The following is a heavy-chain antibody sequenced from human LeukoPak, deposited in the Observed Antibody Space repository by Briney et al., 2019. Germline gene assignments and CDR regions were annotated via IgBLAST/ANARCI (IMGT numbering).Heavy chain of an antibody. CDR3: ARCSYYYYMDV. CDR1: GFTFDDYG. CDR2: INWDGSST. D-gene: IGHD3-10*02. Sequence: GGSLRLSCAASGFTFDDYGMSWVRQAPGKGLEWVSGINWDGSSTGYADSVKGRFTISRDNAKNSLYLQMNSLRAEDTAFYYCARCSYYYYMDVWGKGTTVTVSS. V-gene: IGHV3-20*04. J-gene: IGHJ6*03.